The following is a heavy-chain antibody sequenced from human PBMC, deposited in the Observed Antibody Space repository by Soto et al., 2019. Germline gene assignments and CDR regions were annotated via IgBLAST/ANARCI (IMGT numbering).Heavy chain of an antibody. J-gene: IGHJ4*02. CDR3: ARLGWGNGDSDY. Sequence: PSEPLSLTCTVSGGSISKSNYFWGWIRQAPGKGLEWIASILYSGTTSYNSSLKSRVAISVDTSKNQFSLKLNSVTAADTAVYYCARLGWGNGDSDYWGQGTLVTVSS. D-gene: IGHD2-21*01. CDR2: ILYSGTT. CDR1: GGSISKSNYF. V-gene: IGHV4-39*01.